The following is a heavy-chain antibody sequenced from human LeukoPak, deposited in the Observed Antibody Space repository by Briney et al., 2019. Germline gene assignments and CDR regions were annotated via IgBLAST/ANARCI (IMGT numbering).Heavy chain of an antibody. V-gene: IGHV4-39*01. J-gene: IGHJ4*02. CDR2: SSSSGST. CDR3: ATTSYYYDSPDY. D-gene: IGHD3-22*01. Sequence: PSETLSLTCTVSGVSIYSATFYWGWIRQPPGRALEWLGSSSSSGSTDYNPSLKSRLTISVDTSKNQFSLKLSSVTAADTAVYYCATTSYYYDSPDYWGQGTLVTVSS. CDR1: GVSIYSATFY.